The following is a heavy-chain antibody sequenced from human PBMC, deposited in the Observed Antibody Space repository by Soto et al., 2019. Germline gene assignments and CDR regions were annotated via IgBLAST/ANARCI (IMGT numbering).Heavy chain of an antibody. Sequence: EVQLVESGGGLVQPGRSLRLSCAASGFTFDDYAMHWVRQAPGKGLEWVSGISWNSGSIGYADSVKGRFTISRDNAKNSLYLQMNSLRAEDTALYYCAKDGSYCRSTSGDYYDYYMDVWGKGTTVTVSS. CDR2: ISWNSGSI. CDR3: AKDGSYCRSTSGDYYDYYMDV. V-gene: IGHV3-9*01. J-gene: IGHJ6*03. D-gene: IGHD2-2*01. CDR1: GFTFDDYA.